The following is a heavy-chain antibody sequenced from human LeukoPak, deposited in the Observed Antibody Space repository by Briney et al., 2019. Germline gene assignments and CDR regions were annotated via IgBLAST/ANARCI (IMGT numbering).Heavy chain of an antibody. CDR1: GGSISTYY. CDR3: ARESYDAWDY. CDR2: IYTTGST. J-gene: IGHJ4*02. V-gene: IGHV4-4*07. Sequence: SETLSLTCTVSGGSISTYYWSWSRQPAGKGLEWIGRIYTTGSTNYNPSLESRVTMSGDTSKNQFSLKLSSVTAADTAVYYCARESYDAWDYWGPGTLVTVSS. D-gene: IGHD1-1*01.